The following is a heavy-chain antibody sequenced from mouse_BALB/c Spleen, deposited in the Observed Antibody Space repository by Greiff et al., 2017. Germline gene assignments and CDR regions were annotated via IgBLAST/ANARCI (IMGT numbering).Heavy chain of an antibody. V-gene: IGHV2-6-7*01. Sequence: QVQLKESGPGLVAPSQTLSITCTVSGFSLTGYGVNWVRQPPGKGLEWLGMIWGDGSTDYNSALKTRLSISKDNSKSQAFLKMNSLQTDDTARYYCARGTYGSSSFAYWGQGTLVTVSA. D-gene: IGHD1-1*01. CDR3: ARGTYGSSSFAY. J-gene: IGHJ3*01. CDR1: GFSLTGYG. CDR2: IWGDGST.